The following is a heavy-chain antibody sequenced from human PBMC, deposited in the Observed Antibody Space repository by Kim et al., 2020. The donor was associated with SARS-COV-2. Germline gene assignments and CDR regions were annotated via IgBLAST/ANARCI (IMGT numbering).Heavy chain of an antibody. CDR2: INWNGGST. D-gene: IGHD3-22*01. Sequence: GGSLRLSCAASGFTFDDYGMSWVRQAPGKGLEWVSGINWNGGSTGYADSVKGRFTISRDNAKNSLYLQMNSLRAEDTALYHCARDRGSSGYDIGAFDIWGQGTMVTVSS. CDR1: GFTFDDYG. V-gene: IGHV3-20*01. CDR3: ARDRGSSGYDIGAFDI. J-gene: IGHJ3*02.